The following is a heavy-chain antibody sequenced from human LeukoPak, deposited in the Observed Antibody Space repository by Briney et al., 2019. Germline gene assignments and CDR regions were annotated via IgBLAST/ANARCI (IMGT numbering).Heavy chain of an antibody. V-gene: IGHV4-39*07. CDR1: GASISTYY. CDR2: IYYSGST. CDR3: ARDRETPPPSEMATILNWFDP. Sequence: SETLSLTCTVSGASISTYYWGWIRQPPGKGLEWIGSIYYSGSTYYNPSLKSRVTISVDTSKNQFSLKLSSVTAADTAVYYCARDRETPPPSEMATILNWFDPWGQGTLVTVSS. D-gene: IGHD5-24*01. J-gene: IGHJ5*02.